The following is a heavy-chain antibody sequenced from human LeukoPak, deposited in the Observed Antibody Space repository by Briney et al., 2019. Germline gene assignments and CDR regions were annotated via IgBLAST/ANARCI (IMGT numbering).Heavy chain of an antibody. V-gene: IGHV3-15*07. J-gene: IGHJ1*01. CDR1: GLIFSNAW. Sequence: GGSLRLSCAASGLIFSNAWMNWVRQAPGKGLEWVGHIKSKTDGGTTDYAAPVKGRFTISRDDSKNTLYLQMNSLKTEGTAVYYCIRYGYNLAEYYQHWGQGTLVTVSS. CDR2: IKSKTDGGTT. CDR3: IRYGYNLAEYYQH. D-gene: IGHD5-24*01.